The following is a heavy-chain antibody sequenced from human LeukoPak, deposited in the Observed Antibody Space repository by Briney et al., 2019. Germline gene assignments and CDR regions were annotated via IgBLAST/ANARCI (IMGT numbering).Heavy chain of an antibody. J-gene: IGHJ6*03. Sequence: PGGSLRLSCAASGLTFSSYSMNWVRQAPGKGLEWVSYISSSSSTIYYADSVKGRFTISRDNAKNSLYLQMNSLRAEDTAVYYCASPIDPHYYYMDVWGKGTTVTVSS. V-gene: IGHV3-48*04. CDR3: ASPIDPHYYYMDV. CDR2: ISSSSSTI. D-gene: IGHD3-9*01. CDR1: GLTFSSYS.